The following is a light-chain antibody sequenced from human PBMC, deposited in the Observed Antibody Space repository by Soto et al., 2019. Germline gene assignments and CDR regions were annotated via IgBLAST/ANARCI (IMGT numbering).Light chain of an antibody. CDR2: DVS. V-gene: IGLV2-14*01. J-gene: IGLJ2*01. CDR1: SSDVGGYNY. Sequence: QSALTQPASVSGSPGQSITISYTGTSSDVGGYNYVSWYQQHPGKAPKLTIYDVSNRPSGGSNRFSGSKSGNTASLTISGLQAEDEADYYCSSYTSSSTPYVVFGGGTKLTVL. CDR3: SSYTSSSTPYVV.